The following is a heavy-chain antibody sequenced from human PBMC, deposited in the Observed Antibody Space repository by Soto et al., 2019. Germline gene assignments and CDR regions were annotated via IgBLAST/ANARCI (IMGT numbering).Heavy chain of an antibody. V-gene: IGHV3-30*04. CDR3: ARSRSGAVADSFDF. CDR1: GFTFSRYA. J-gene: IGHJ4*02. Sequence: VGSLRLSCAASGFTFSRYAIHWVRQALGKGLEWVAVISRDGTNKYYVDSVKGRFTISRDNSRNTLYLQMNSLRHEDAAVYYCARSRSGAVADSFDFWGQGTLVTVSS. D-gene: IGHD3-10*01. CDR2: ISRDGTNK.